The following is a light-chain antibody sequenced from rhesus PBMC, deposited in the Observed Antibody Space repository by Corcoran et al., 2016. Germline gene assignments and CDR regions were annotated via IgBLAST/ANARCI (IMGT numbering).Light chain of an antibody. J-gene: IGKJ2*01. V-gene: IGKV1-19*01. CDR2: AAS. CDR3: QQYDYRPYR. Sequence: DIQMTQSPSSLSASVGDKVTITCHASQAISSWLAWYQPKPGNAPKPLIYAASSLQSGVPSRFRGIGSGTDYTLTISSLQPEDLSTYYCQQYDYRPYRCGQGTKVEIK. CDR1: QAISSW.